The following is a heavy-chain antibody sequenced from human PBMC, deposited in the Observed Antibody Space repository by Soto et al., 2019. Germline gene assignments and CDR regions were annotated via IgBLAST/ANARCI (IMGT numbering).Heavy chain of an antibody. Sequence: SETLSLTCAVYGGSFSGYYWSWIRQPPGKGLEWIGEINHSGSTNYNPSLKSRVTISVDTSKNQFSLKLSSVTAADTAVYYCARGNWVYYYYGMDVWGQGTTVTVSS. V-gene: IGHV4-34*01. CDR1: GGSFSGYY. CDR3: ARGNWVYYYYGMDV. D-gene: IGHD1-1*01. CDR2: INHSGST. J-gene: IGHJ6*02.